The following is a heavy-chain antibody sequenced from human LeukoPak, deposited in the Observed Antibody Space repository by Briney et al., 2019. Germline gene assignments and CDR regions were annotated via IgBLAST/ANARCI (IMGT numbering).Heavy chain of an antibody. V-gene: IGHV4-39*07. CDR2: IYYSGST. CDR3: ARCTESYFYLDAFDI. Sequence: SETLSLTCTVSGGSISSSSYYWGWIRQPPGKGLEWIGSIYYSGSTYYNPSLKSRVTISVDTSKNQFSLKLSSVTAADTAVYYCARCTESYFYLDAFDIWGQGTMVTVSS. D-gene: IGHD1-26*01. CDR1: GGSISSSSYY. J-gene: IGHJ3*02.